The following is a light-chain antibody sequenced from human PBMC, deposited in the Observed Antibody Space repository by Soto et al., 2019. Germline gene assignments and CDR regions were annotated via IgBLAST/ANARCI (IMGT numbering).Light chain of an antibody. Sequence: QSALTQPASVSGSHGQSITISCTGTNGDVGSYDLVSWYQQYPGKAPKLIIYEVNKRPSGVSNRFSGAKSGNTASLTISGLQTEDEADYDCCSYAGGNTLIFGGGTKLTVL. J-gene: IGLJ2*01. CDR2: EVN. V-gene: IGLV2-23*02. CDR1: NGDVGSYDL. CDR3: CSYAGGNTLI.